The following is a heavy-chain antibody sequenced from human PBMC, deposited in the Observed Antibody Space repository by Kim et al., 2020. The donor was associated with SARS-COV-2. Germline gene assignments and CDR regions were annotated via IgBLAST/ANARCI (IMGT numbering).Heavy chain of an antibody. J-gene: IGHJ4*02. CDR1: GFTFSIYD. CDR2: ITGNGNTT. D-gene: IGHD3-10*01. V-gene: IGHV3-23*01. CDR3: AREGALLWFPNDY. Sequence: GGSLRLSCAASGFTFSIYDMSWVRQAPGKGLDWVATITGNGNTTHYADSVKGRFTISRDNSQKTVVLQMSSLRAEDTAVYYCAREGALLWFPNDYWGQGT.